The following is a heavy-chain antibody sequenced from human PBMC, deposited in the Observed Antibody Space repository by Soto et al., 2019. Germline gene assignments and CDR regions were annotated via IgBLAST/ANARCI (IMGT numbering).Heavy chain of an antibody. CDR2: ISGSGGST. J-gene: IGHJ6*03. D-gene: IGHD3-9*01. Sequence: GGSLRLSCAASGFTFSSYAMSWVRQAPGKGLEWVSAISGSGGSTYYADSVKGRFTISRDNSKNTLYLQMNSLRAEDTAVYYCAKGTYYDILTGHTDYYYYYYMDVWGKGTTVTVSS. CDR3: AKGTYYDILTGHTDYYYYYYMDV. CDR1: GFTFSSYA. V-gene: IGHV3-23*01.